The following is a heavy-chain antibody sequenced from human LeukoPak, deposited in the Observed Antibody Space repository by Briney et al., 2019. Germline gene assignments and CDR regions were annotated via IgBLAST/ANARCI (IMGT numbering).Heavy chain of an antibody. J-gene: IGHJ4*02. D-gene: IGHD1-7*01. CDR2: IKHGGSDK. CDR1: GLTFSSYW. Sequence: PGGSLRLSCAASGLTFSSYWMTWVRQAPGKGLEWVANIKHGGSDKNHVDSVEGRFTISRDNAKNSLYLQMNSLRGEDTAVYYCVRGGGITDYWGQGTLVTVSS. CDR3: VRGGGITDY. V-gene: IGHV3-7*01.